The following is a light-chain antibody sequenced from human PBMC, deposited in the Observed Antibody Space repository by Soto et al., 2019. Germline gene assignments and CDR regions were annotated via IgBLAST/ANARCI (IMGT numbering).Light chain of an antibody. Sequence: QSALTEPASVSGSPGQWITISCTGTSSDFGDYDYVCWYLRRPVKVPKLMIYEVSNRPSGVSNRFSGSKSGNTASLTISGLQAEDEADYYCSSFAGSYSPYVFGTGTKVTVL. V-gene: IGLV2-14*01. CDR1: SSDFGDYDY. J-gene: IGLJ1*01. CDR2: EVS. CDR3: SSFAGSYSPYV.